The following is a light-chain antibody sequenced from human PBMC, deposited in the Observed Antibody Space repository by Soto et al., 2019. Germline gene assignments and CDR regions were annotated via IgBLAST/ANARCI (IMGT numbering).Light chain of an antibody. J-gene: IGKJ5*01. V-gene: IGKV1-9*01. Sequence: DIVMTQSPDSLAVSLGESATINCKSSQSVLFGSNNKNYLAWYQQKPGKAPKLLIYAASSLQSGVPSRFSGSGSGTEFTLTISSLQPEDFATYYCQQFNSYPITFGQGTRLEIK. CDR3: QQFNSYPIT. CDR1: QSVLFGSNNKNY. CDR2: AAS.